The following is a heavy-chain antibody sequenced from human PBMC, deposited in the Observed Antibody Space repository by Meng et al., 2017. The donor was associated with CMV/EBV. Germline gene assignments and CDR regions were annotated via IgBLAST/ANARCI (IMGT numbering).Heavy chain of an antibody. CDR3: ARSLIVATTAFDY. D-gene: IGHD5-12*01. CDR1: GGTFSSYA. J-gene: IGHJ4*02. V-gene: IGHV1-69*05. CDR2: ITPIFGTA. Sequence: SVKVSCKASGGTFSSYAISWVRQAPGQGLEWMGGITPIFGTANYAQKFQGRVTITTDESTSTAYMELSSLRSEDTAVYYCARSLIVATTAFDYWGQGTLVTVSS.